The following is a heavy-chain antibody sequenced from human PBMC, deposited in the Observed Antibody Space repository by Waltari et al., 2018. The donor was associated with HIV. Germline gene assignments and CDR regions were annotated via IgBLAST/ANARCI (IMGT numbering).Heavy chain of an antibody. CDR1: GFTFSSYS. J-gene: IGHJ4*02. CDR2: ISSSSSYI. Sequence: EVQLVESGGGLVMPGGDRRLSCAAAGFTFSSYSLHWVRQAPGKGLEWVSSISSSSSYIYYADSVKGRFTISRDNAKNSLYLQMNSLRAEDTAVYYCARDLGRLFDYWGQGTLVTVSS. CDR3: ARDLGRLFDY. D-gene: IGHD5-12*01. V-gene: IGHV3-21*01.